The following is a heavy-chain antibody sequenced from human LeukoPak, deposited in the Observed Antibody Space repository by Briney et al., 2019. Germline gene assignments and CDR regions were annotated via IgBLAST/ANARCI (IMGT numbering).Heavy chain of an antibody. Sequence: SETLSLTCTVSGGSISSSSYYWGWIRQPPGKGLEWIGSIYYSGTAYYNPSLKSRVTISVDTSKNQFSLKLSSVTAADTAVYYCVRLQYYHDSSGPPKPFDYWGQGTLVTVSS. CDR1: GGSISSSSYY. J-gene: IGHJ4*02. V-gene: IGHV4-39*01. CDR2: IYYSGTA. D-gene: IGHD3-22*01. CDR3: VRLQYYHDSSGPPKPFDY.